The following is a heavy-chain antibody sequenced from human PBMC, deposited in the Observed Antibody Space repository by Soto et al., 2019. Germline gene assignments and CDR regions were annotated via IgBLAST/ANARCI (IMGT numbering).Heavy chain of an antibody. J-gene: IGHJ4*02. CDR2: IYSGGST. Sequence: PGGSLRLSCAVSGLDVSGNYMTWVRQAPGKGLEWVSVIYSGGSTYYADSVKGRFTISRDNAKNSLSLQMNSLRAEDTAVYFCARDNRGTFDYWGQGALVTVSS. D-gene: IGHD7-27*01. CDR3: ARDNRGTFDY. CDR1: GLDVSGNY. V-gene: IGHV3-53*01.